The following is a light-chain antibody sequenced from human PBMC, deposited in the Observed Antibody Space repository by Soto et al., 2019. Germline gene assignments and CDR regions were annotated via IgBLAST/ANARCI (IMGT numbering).Light chain of an antibody. CDR3: PHYDSFWS. CDR1: QSVDSR. V-gene: IGKV1-5*01. J-gene: IGKJ1*01. CDR2: DAS. Sequence: QMTQSPSTLSASIEDRVTITCRASQSVDSRLAWYQQKPGKAPKLLVYDASTLETGVPSRFSGSGSGAEFTLTITGLQPEDIAPYSCPHYDSFWSFGQGTKV.